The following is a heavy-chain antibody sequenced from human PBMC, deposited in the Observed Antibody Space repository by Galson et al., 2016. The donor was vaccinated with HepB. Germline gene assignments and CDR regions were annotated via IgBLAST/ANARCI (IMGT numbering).Heavy chain of an antibody. Sequence: SLRLSCAASGFSFTNYWMSWLRQAPGKGLEWVANIKQDGSDKGYVGSVKGRFTISRDNAKKSLFLQMDSLRVEDTAVFYCAREGWGGFDYWGQGILVTVSS. CDR1: GFSFTNYW. D-gene: IGHD3-16*01. J-gene: IGHJ4*02. CDR2: IKQDGSDK. V-gene: IGHV3-7*01. CDR3: AREGWGGFDY.